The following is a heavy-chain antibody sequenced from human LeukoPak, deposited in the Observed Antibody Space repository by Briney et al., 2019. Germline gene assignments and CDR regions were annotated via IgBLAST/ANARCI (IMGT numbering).Heavy chain of an antibody. V-gene: IGHV3-11*01. CDR1: GFTFSEYY. D-gene: IGHD5-12*01. CDR2: ISSSGDIV. J-gene: IGHJ4*02. Sequence: GGSLRLSCAASGFTFSEYYMSWIRQAPGKGLEWVVDISSSGDIVSYGESVQGRFTISRDNAKDSLSLQWNSLRADDTAVYYCAREIVAGTFDYWGQGTLVTVSS. CDR3: AREIVAGTFDY.